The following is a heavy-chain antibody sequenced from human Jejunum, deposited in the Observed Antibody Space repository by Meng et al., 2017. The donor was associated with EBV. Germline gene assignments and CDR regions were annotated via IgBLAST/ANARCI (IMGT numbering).Heavy chain of an antibody. D-gene: IGHD5-12*01. CDR1: GGSVNSGNVY. J-gene: IGHJ4*02. CDR2: IYYSGST. Sequence: QAHLPDSGPGLVKPPEALSLTCTVSGGSVNSGNVYWSWIRQPPGKGLEWIGYIYYSGSTNYIPSLKSRVTISLDTSKNQFSLKLSSVTAADTAVYYCAGLRYSGYDRAFDYWGQGALVTVSS. V-gene: IGHV4-61*01. CDR3: AGLRYSGYDRAFDY.